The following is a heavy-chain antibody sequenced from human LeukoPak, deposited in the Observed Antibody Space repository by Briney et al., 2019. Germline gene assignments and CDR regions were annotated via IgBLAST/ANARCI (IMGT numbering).Heavy chain of an antibody. V-gene: IGHV1-8*02. J-gene: IGHJ4*02. Sequence: ASVEVSCKASGYTFTSYDINWVRQATGQGLEWMGWMNPNSGNTGYAQKFQGRVTMTRNTSISTAYMELSSLRSEDTAVYYCARGRGGSYTPQFGYWGQGTLVTVSS. CDR1: GYTFTSYD. CDR3: ARGRGGSYTPQFGY. CDR2: MNPNSGNT. D-gene: IGHD1-26*01.